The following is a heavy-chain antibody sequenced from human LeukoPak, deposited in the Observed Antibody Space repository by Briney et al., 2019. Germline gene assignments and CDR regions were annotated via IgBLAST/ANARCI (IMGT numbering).Heavy chain of an antibody. J-gene: IGHJ5*02. CDR2: INPNSGGT. CDR3: ARDNSVRDVAWWFNP. CDR1: GYTFTGYY. V-gene: IGHV1-2*02. Sequence: GASVKVSCKASGYTFTGYYMHWVRQAPGQGLEWMGWINPNSGGTNYAQKFQGRVTMTRDMSTSTDYLELSSLRSEDTAVYYCARDNSVRDVAWWFNPWGQGTLVTVSS. D-gene: IGHD5-24*01.